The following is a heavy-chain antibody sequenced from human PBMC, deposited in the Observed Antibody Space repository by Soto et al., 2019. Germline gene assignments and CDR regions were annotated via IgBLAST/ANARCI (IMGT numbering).Heavy chain of an antibody. CDR2: ISSSGSTI. CDR3: AKSQVLPFSASWYDY. J-gene: IGHJ4*02. CDR1: GFTFSSYE. V-gene: IGHV3-48*03. D-gene: IGHD6-13*01. Sequence: EVQLVESGGGLVQPGGSLRLSCAASGFTFSSYEMNWVRQAPGKGLEWVSYISSSGSTIYYADSVKGRFTISRDNAKNSLYLQMNSLRAEDTAVYYCAKSQVLPFSASWYDYWGQGTLVTVSS.